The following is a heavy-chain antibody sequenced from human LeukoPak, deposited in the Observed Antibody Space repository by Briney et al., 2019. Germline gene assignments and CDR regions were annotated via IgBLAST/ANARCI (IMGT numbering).Heavy chain of an antibody. CDR2: ITASGGST. CDR3: ARDYPRSEIVTMFDC. CDR1: GFTFNNYA. D-gene: IGHD2-15*01. Sequence: GGSLRLSCASSGFTFNNYAMTWVRQAPAKGLEWVSSITASGGSTYCADSVKGRFTISRDNSKNTLYLQMSSLSAEDTSVYYCARDYPRSEIVTMFDCWGQGTLVTVSS. V-gene: IGHV3-23*01. J-gene: IGHJ4*02.